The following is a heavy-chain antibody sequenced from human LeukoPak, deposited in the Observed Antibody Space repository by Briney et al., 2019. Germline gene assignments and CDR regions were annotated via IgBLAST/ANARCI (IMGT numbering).Heavy chain of an antibody. D-gene: IGHD6-13*01. J-gene: IGHJ4*02. CDR1: GYRFTNFD. CDR2: MNPDNGNT. Sequence: GSVTVTCKTSGYRFTNFDINWVRQAPGQGLEWMEWMNPDNGNTGYAQQFQGRVSMSGDTSISTAFMVLSSLRSDDTAVYFCARGPRESSSSGYWGQ. CDR3: ARGPRESSSSGY. V-gene: IGHV1-8*01.